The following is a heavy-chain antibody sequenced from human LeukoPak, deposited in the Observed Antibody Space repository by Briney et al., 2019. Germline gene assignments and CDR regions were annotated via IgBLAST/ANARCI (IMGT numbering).Heavy chain of an antibody. J-gene: IGHJ4*02. CDR2: IYYSGST. CDR3: ARGWYYDILTGLLDY. CDR1: GGSISSSSYY. D-gene: IGHD3-9*01. V-gene: IGHV4-39*07. Sequence: SETLSLTCTVSGGSISSSSYYWGWIRQPPGKGLEWIGSIYYSGSTYYYPSLKSRVTISVDTSKNQFSLKLSSVTAADTAVYYCARGWYYDILTGLLDYWGQGTLVTVSS.